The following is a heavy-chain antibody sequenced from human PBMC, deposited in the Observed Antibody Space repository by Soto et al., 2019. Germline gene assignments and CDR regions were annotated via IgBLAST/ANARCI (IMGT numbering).Heavy chain of an antibody. CDR2: ISGSGGST. CDR3: AKDPLGIAAAGRIRGDY. CDR1: GFTFSSYA. D-gene: IGHD6-13*01. J-gene: IGHJ4*02. Sequence: EVQLLESGGGLVQPGGSLRLSCAASGFTFSSYAMSWVRQAPGKGLEWVSAISGSGGSTYYADSVKGRFTISRDNSKNTLYLQMNSLRAEDTAVYYCAKDPLGIAAAGRIRGDYWGQGTLVTVSS. V-gene: IGHV3-23*01.